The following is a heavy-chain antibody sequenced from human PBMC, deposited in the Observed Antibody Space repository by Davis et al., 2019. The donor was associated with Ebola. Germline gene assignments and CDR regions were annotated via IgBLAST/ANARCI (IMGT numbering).Heavy chain of an antibody. J-gene: IGHJ4*02. CDR2: IRNKANVYTT. V-gene: IGHV3-72*01. D-gene: IGHD6-25*01. CDR1: GFTFSDHY. CDR3: ARVYSSGWGGDYFDY. Sequence: PGGSLRLSCAASGFTFSDHYMDWVRQAPGKGLEWVGRIRNKANVYTTEYAASAKCRFTISRDDSGNSLYLQMNSLTTDDTAVYYCARVYSSGWGGDYFDYWGQGTLLTVSS.